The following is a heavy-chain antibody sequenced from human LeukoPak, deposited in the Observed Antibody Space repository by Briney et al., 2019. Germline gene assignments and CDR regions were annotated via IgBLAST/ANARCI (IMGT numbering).Heavy chain of an antibody. Sequence: PSETLSLTCTVPGGSISSYYWTWIRQSPGEGLEWIGEINHRGSTNYNPPLKSRVTMSLDTFKTEFSLRLTAVTAADTAVYYCARGSITMPAAPFDYWGQGTLVTVSS. CDR1: GGSISSYY. CDR3: ARGSITMPAAPFDY. J-gene: IGHJ4*02. V-gene: IGHV4-34*01. D-gene: IGHD3-10*01. CDR2: INHRGST.